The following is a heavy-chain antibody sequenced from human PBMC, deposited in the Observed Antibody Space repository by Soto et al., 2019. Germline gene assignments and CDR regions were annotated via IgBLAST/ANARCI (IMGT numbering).Heavy chain of an antibody. CDR1: GYTFSNYG. J-gene: IGHJ6*02. V-gene: IGHV1-18*01. CDR3: ARDGRVSFYYYGMDV. CDR2: VTAFNGDT. Sequence: QVLLVQSGAEVKRPGASVKVSCKASGYTFSNYGITWVRQAPGHGLEWLGWVTAFNGDTNYAQNVQGRVTLTTDTSTETAYMELRSLRPDDTXXYYCARDGRVSFYYYGMDVWGQGTTVIVSS.